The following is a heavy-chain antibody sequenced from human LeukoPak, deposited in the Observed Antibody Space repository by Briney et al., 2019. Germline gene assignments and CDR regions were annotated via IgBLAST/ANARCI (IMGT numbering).Heavy chain of an antibody. Sequence: SETLSLTCTVSGGSISSSSYYWSWIRQPPGKGLEWIGSIYHSGSTYYNPSLKSRVTISVDTSKNQFSLKLSSVTAADTAVYYCARDRTGEYDSYYFDYWGQGTLVTVSS. V-gene: IGHV4-39*07. J-gene: IGHJ4*02. D-gene: IGHD4-17*01. CDR1: GGSISSSSYY. CDR3: ARDRTGEYDSYYFDY. CDR2: IYHSGST.